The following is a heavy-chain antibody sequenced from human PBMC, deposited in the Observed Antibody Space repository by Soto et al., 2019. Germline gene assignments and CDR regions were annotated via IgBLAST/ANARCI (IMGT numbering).Heavy chain of an antibody. CDR2: INPNSGGT. D-gene: IGHD1-26*01. CDR3: ATEAYSGSYFAFDI. CDR1: GYTFTGYY. Sequence: ASVKVSCKASGYTFTGYYMHWVRQAPGQGLEWMGWINPNSGGTNYAQKFQGWVTMTRDTSISTAYMELSRLRSDDTAVYYCATEAYSGSYFAFDIWGQGTMVTVSS. V-gene: IGHV1-2*04. J-gene: IGHJ3*02.